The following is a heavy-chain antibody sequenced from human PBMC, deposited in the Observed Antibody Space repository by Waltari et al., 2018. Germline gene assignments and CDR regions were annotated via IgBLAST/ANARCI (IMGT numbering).Heavy chain of an antibody. V-gene: IGHV3-23*04. CDR3: AKALTLSSTWDMH. CDR2: MSGKGANT. Sequence: EVQLVESGGGLVQPGGSLRLSCAASGFTFSSYAMSWVRQVPGEGLEWVSSMSGKGANTYYADSVKGRFTISRDNAKNTLLLQMDSRRAEDTAVYYCAKALTLSSTWDMHWGQGTLVTVSS. J-gene: IGHJ4*02. D-gene: IGHD6-13*01. CDR1: GFTFSSYA.